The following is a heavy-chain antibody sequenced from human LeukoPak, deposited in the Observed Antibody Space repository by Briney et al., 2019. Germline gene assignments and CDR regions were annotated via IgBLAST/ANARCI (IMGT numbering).Heavy chain of an antibody. CDR3: AGGILGYFDPPYEVDAFDI. D-gene: IGHD3-9*01. V-gene: IGHV4-4*02. CDR2: IYYSGST. Sequence: PSETLSLTCAVSGASISSSNWLSWVRQPPGKGLEWIGYIYYSGSTNYNPSLKSRVTISVDTSKNQFSLKLSSVTAADTAVYYCAGGILGYFDPPYEVDAFDIWGQGTMVTVSS. J-gene: IGHJ3*02. CDR1: GASISSSNW.